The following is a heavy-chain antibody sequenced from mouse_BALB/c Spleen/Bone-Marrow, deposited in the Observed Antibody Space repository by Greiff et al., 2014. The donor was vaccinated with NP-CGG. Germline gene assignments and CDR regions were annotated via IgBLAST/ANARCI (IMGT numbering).Heavy chain of an antibody. V-gene: IGHV14-3*02. D-gene: IGHD2-1*01. J-gene: IGHJ4*01. Sequence: EVQGVESGAELVKPGASVKLSCTASGFNIKDTFMHWMKQRPEQGLEWNGRIDPANGITKYDPKFQGKATITTDTSSNTAYLQLSSLTSEDTAVYYCASSGNYEGGAMDYWGQGTSVTVSS. CDR1: GFNIKDTF. CDR3: ASSGNYEGGAMDY. CDR2: IDPANGIT.